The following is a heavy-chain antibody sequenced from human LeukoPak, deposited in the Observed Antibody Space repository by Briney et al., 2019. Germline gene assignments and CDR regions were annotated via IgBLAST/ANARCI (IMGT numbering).Heavy chain of an antibody. V-gene: IGHV3-74*01. D-gene: IGHD3-3*01. Sequence: GGSLRLSCAASGFTFTTYWMHWVRQAPGKGLVWVSHINSDGSITSYADSVKGRFTISRDNSKNTLYLQMNSLRAEDTAVYYCARETNVLRFLEWLDGYYYYYGMDVWGQGTTVTVSS. CDR1: GFTFTTYW. CDR2: INSDGSIT. J-gene: IGHJ6*02. CDR3: ARETNVLRFLEWLDGYYYYYGMDV.